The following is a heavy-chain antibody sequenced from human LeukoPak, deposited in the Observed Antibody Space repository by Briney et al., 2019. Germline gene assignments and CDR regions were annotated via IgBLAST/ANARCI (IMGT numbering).Heavy chain of an antibody. CDR1: GGTFSSEA. Sequence: ASVKVSCKASGGTFSSEAFIWVRQAPGQGLEWMGGIIPIFGRADYAQKFQDIVTITTDETTSTVYMELSSLRSEDTAVYYCARDEEGFGESLIGWGQGTLVTVSS. CDR3: ARDEEGFGESLIG. CDR2: IIPIFGRA. V-gene: IGHV1-69*05. J-gene: IGHJ4*02. D-gene: IGHD3-10*01.